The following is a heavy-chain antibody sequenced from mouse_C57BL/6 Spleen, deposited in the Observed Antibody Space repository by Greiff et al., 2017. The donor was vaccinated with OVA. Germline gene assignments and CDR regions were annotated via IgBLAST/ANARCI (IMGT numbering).Heavy chain of an antibody. D-gene: IGHD1-1*01. Sequence: QVQLQQSGAELARPGASVKMSCKASGYTFTSYTMHWVKQRPGQGREWIGYINPSSGYTKYNQKFKDKATLTADKSSSTAYMQLSSLTSEDSAVYYCARGGYSGSSYDAMDYWGQGTSVTVSS. CDR1: GYTFTSYT. V-gene: IGHV1-4*01. CDR2: INPSSGYT. CDR3: ARGGYSGSSYDAMDY. J-gene: IGHJ4*01.